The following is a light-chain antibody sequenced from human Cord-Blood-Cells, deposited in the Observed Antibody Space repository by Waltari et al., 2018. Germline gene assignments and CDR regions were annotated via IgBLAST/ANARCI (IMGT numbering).Light chain of an antibody. V-gene: IGKV4-1*01. J-gene: IGKJ1*01. CDR1: QSVLYSSNNKNY. CDR3: QQYYSTLWT. CDR2: WAS. Sequence: DIVMTQSPDSLAVSLGERSTINCKSSQSVLYSSNNKNYLDWYQQKPGQPPKLLIYWASTRESGVPDRFSGSGSGTDFTLTISSLQAEDGAVYYCQQYYSTLWTFGQGP.